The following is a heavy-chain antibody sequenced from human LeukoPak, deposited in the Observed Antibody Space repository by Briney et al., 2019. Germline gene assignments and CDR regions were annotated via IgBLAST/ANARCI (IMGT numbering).Heavy chain of an antibody. Sequence: GESLKIPCKGSGYSFTSYWIGWVRQMPGKGLEWMGIIYPGDSDTRYSPSFQGQVTISADKSISTAYLQWSSLKASDTAMYYCARGKAYCGGDCYSGFDYWGQGTLVTVSS. D-gene: IGHD2-21*02. CDR3: ARGKAYCGGDCYSGFDY. V-gene: IGHV5-51*01. CDR1: GYSFTSYW. J-gene: IGHJ4*02. CDR2: IYPGDSDT.